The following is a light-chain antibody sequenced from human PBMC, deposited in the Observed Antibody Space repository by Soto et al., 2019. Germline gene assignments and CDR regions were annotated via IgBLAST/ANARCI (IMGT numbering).Light chain of an antibody. J-gene: IGKJ4*01. CDR1: QSVYSN. V-gene: IGKV3-15*01. CDR3: QQYTKLPLT. CDR2: HAS. Sequence: EIVMTQSPATLSVSPGERATLSCRASQSVYSNLAWYQQKPGQAPRLLIYHASTRATGILARFSGGGSGTEFTLTISSLQSEDFAVYYCQQYTKLPLTFGGGTKVEIK.